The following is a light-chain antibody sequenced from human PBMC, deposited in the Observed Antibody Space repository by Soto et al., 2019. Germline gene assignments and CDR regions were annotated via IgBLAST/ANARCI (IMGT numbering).Light chain of an antibody. CDR2: SNS. Sequence: QSVLTQPPSASGTPGQRVTISCSGSSSNIGSNYVYWYQQLPGTAPKLLIHSNSQRPSGVPDRFSGSKSGTSASLAIRGLRSEDEADYYCAAWDDSLSGLYVFGTGTKLTVL. V-gene: IGLV1-47*02. CDR3: AAWDDSLSGLYV. CDR1: SSNIGSNY. J-gene: IGLJ1*01.